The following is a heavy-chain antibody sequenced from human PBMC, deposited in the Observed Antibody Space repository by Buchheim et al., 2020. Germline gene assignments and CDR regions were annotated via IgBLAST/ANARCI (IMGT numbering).Heavy chain of an antibody. Sequence: QPQLQESGPVLVKSSETLSLTCTVSGGSISSSSYYWGWIRQPPGQGLEWIGSIYYSGSTHYNPSLKSRVTISVDTSKNQFSLKLSAVTDADTAVYYCARHGNSRWLTPTHFDYWGQGTL. CDR2: IYYSGST. D-gene: IGHD6-13*01. CDR3: ARHGNSRWLTPTHFDY. CDR1: GGSISSSSYY. J-gene: IGHJ4*02. V-gene: IGHV4-39*01.